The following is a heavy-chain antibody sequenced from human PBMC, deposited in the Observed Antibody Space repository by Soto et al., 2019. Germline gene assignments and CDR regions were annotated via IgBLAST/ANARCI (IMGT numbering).Heavy chain of an antibody. CDR3: ASLRGSGTNYFFDY. CDR1: GGSISNGDYY. CDR2: IFYNGNA. Sequence: QVQLQESGPGLVKPSQTLSLTRTVSGGSISNGDYYWSWIRQHPGKGLEWIGYIFYNGNAYYTPSLKSRITISVDTSENQFSLKLTSVTAADTAVYYCASLRGSGTNYFFDYWGQGTLVTVSS. J-gene: IGHJ4*02. D-gene: IGHD3-10*01. V-gene: IGHV4-31*03.